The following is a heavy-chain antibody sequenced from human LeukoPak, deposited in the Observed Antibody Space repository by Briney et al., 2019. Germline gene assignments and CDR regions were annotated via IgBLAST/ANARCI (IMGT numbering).Heavy chain of an antibody. D-gene: IGHD2-2*01. Sequence: SETLSLTCAVYGGSFSGYYWSWIRQPPGKGLEWIGEINHSGSTNYNPSLKSRVTISVDTSKNQFSLKLSSVTAADTAVYYCARGVIVVVPAAMGAFCWFDPWGQGTLVTVSS. CDR2: INHSGST. CDR1: GGSFSGYY. CDR3: ARGVIVVVPAAMGAFCWFDP. J-gene: IGHJ5*02. V-gene: IGHV4-34*01.